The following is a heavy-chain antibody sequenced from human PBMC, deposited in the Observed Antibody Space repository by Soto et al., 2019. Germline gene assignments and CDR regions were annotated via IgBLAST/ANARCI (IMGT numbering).Heavy chain of an antibody. CDR1: GFTFSSYG. J-gene: IGHJ4*02. D-gene: IGHD3-22*01. CDR3: ARPLGGRYDSSGYYGGYFDY. CDR2: IWYDGSNK. Sequence: GGSLRLSCAASGFTFSSYGMHWVRQAPGKGLEWVAVIWYDGSNKYYADSVKGRFTISRDNSKNTLYLQMNSLRAEDTAVYYCARPLGGRYDSSGYYGGYFDYWGQGTLVTVSS. V-gene: IGHV3-33*01.